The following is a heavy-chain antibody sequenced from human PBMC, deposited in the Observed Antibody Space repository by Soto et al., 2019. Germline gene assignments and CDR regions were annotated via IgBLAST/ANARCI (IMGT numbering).Heavy chain of an antibody. CDR1: GGSISSGGYY. CDR2: IYYSGST. Sequence: QVQLQESGPGLVKPSQTLSLTCTVSGGSISSGGYYWSWIRQHRGKGLEWIGYIYYSGSTYYNPSLNSRLTLSVDTAKDQLSLKLSSVTAEDTAVYYSAGALDAYCGGDCYQNYWYFVRWGRGTLVTVCS. J-gene: IGHJ2*01. CDR3: AGALDAYCGGDCYQNYWYFVR. D-gene: IGHD2-21*02. V-gene: IGHV4-31*03.